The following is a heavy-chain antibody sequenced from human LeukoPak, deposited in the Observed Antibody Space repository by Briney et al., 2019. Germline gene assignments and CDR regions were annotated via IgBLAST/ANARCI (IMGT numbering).Heavy chain of an antibody. CDR3: VRDQWYAFDL. CDR1: GFTFSSHS. Sequence: GGSLRLSCAASGFTFSSHSMNWVRQAPGKGLEWVSYISSRSYTIYYADSVKGRFTISRDTAKHSLYLQMNSLRDEDTAVYYCVRDQWYAFDLWGRGTLVTVSS. J-gene: IGHJ2*01. V-gene: IGHV3-48*02. CDR2: ISSRSYTI. D-gene: IGHD2-8*01.